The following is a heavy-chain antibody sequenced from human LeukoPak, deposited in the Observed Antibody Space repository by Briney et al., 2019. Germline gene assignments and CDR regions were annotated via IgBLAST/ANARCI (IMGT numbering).Heavy chain of an antibody. D-gene: IGHD3-10*01. V-gene: IGHV3-23*01. Sequence: GGSLRLSCAASGFTFRSNSMSWVRQAPGKGLEWVSAITGTGENTYYADFVKGRFTISRDNSNNTMYLQMNSLRAEDTAVYYCAKIGRYFDYWGQGTLVTVSS. CDR1: GFTFRSNS. J-gene: IGHJ4*02. CDR3: AKIGRYFDY. CDR2: ITGTGENT.